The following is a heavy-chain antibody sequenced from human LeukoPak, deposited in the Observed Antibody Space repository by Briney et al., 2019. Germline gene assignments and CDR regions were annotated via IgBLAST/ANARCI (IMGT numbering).Heavy chain of an antibody. V-gene: IGHV3-9*01. D-gene: IGHD3-9*01. CDR2: INWNSRDI. CDR3: AKDGAILTGYLN. J-gene: IGHJ4*02. Sequence: GGSLRLSCETSGFSFNTYAMHWVRQAPGKGLEWVSAINWNSRDIVYADSVKGRFTISRDNAKNSLYLQMNSLRAEDTALYYCAKDGAILTGYLNWGQGTLVTVSS. CDR1: GFSFNTYA.